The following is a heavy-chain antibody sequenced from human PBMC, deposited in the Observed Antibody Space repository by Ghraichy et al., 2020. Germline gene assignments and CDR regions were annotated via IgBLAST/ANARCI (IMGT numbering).Heavy chain of an antibody. CDR2: IYYSGST. V-gene: IGHV4-59*01. D-gene: IGHD3-22*01. J-gene: IGHJ4*02. Sequence: SETLSLTCTVSGGSISSYYWSWIRQPPGKGLEWIGYIYYSGSTNYNPSLKSRVTISVDTSKNQFSLNLSSVTAADTAVYYCARDVRGSDYYDSSGYSLWGQGTLVTVSS. CDR1: GGSISSYY. CDR3: ARDVRGSDYYDSSGYSL.